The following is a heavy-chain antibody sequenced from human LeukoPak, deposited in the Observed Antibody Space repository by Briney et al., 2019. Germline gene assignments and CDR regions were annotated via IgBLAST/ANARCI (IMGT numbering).Heavy chain of an antibody. CDR3: AKDEVGGHFEY. J-gene: IGHJ4*02. CDR2: VNEDGREI. Sequence: GGSLRLPCAASGFTFRSFYMSWVRQAPGKGLEWVAKVNEDGREIYYADSVKGRFTISRDNAKNSVYLQMNNLRAEDTAVYYCAKDEVGGHFEYWGQGIFVTVSS. CDR1: GFTFRSFY. V-gene: IGHV3-7*04.